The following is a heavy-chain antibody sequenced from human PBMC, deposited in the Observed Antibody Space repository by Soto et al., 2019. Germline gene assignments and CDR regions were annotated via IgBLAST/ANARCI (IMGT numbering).Heavy chain of an antibody. Sequence: GGSVRLSYSASEFTFSSYWMPWFRQAPGQVLVXVSRINSDGSDRVYADSVKGRFTISRDNDKNTLYLQMNTLTADDTAVYYCARGYGDYERKPFDYWGQGTLVTVSS. CDR2: INSDGSDR. CDR3: ARGYGDYERKPFDY. D-gene: IGHD4-17*01. J-gene: IGHJ4*02. V-gene: IGHV3-74*01. CDR1: EFTFSSYW.